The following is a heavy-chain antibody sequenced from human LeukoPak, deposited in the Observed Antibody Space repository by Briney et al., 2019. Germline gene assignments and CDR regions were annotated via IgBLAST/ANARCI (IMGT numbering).Heavy chain of an antibody. J-gene: IGHJ6*03. CDR2: IHYSGST. V-gene: IGHV4-59*12. CDR1: GGSISSYY. D-gene: IGHD3-10*01. CDR3: AREGKITMVRGVIRYYYMDV. Sequence: SETLSLTCTVSGGSISSYYWSWIRQSPGKGLEWIGYIHYSGSTNYNPSLKSRVTISVDTSKNQFSLKLSSVTAADTAVYYCAREGKITMVRGVIRYYYMDVWGKGTTVTISS.